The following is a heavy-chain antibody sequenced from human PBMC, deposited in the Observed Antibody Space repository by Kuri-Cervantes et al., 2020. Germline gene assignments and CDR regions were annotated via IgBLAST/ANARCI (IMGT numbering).Heavy chain of an antibody. J-gene: IGHJ4*02. CDR1: GYTFTSYC. Sequence: ASVKVSCKASGYTFTSYCISWVRQAPGQGLEWMGWISAYNGNTNYAQKLQGRVTMTIDTSTRSAYMELRSLRSDDTAVYYCARAVATYGDYRRNFDYWGQGTLVTVSS. CDR3: ARAVATYGDYRRNFDY. D-gene: IGHD4-17*01. V-gene: IGHV1-18*01. CDR2: ISAYNGNT.